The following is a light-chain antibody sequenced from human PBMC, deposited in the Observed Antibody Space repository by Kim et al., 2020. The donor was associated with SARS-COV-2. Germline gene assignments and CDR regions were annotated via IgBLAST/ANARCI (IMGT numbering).Light chain of an antibody. J-gene: IGKJ4*01. CDR3: QQYKNWPLT. CDR2: GAS. V-gene: IGKV3-15*01. Sequence: VYPGERATLSCRASQSVSSNLAWYQQKPGQAPRLLFYGASTRATGFPARFSGSGSGTEFTLTISSLQSEDFAVYYCQQYKNWPLTFGGGTKVDIK. CDR1: QSVSSN.